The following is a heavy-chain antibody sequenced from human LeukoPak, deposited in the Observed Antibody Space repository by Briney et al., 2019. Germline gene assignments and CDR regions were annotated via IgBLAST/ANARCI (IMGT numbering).Heavy chain of an antibody. CDR2: INPNSGGT. D-gene: IGHD6-6*01. J-gene: IGHJ4*02. V-gene: IGHV1-2*02. CDR3: ARDRFIAARLRPYYFDY. Sequence: ASVKVSCKASGYTFTDYYMHWVRQAPGQGLEWMGWINPNSGGTNYAQKFQGRVTMTRDTSISTAYMELSRLRSDDTAVYYCARDRFIAARLRPYYFDYWGQGTLVTVSS. CDR1: GYTFTDYY.